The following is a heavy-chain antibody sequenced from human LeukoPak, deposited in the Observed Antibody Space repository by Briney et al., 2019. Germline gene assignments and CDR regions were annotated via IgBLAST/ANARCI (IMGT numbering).Heavy chain of an antibody. CDR1: GYTFTGYY. CDR2: INPNNGGT. J-gene: IGHJ4*02. D-gene: IGHD2-15*01. V-gene: IGHV1-2*02. Sequence: GASVKVSCKASGYTFTGYYMHWVRQAPGQGLEWMGWINPNNGGTNYAQKFQGRVTMTRDTSISTAYMELSRLRSDDTAVYYCARDGVPLGYCSGGSCYETDYWGQGTLVTVSS. CDR3: ARDGVPLGYCSGGSCYETDY.